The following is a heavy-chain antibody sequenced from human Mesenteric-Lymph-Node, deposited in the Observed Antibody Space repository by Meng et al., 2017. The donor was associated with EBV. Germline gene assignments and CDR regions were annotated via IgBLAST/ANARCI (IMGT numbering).Heavy chain of an antibody. D-gene: IGHD1-26*01. J-gene: IGHJ4*02. CDR1: GGSISSSRHY. CDR3: ARSPYSGSYYANFDY. Sequence: QLPLQESGPGLVKPSETLSLTCTVSGGSISSSRHYWGWIRQPPGKGLEWIGNIYYDGNSHYNPSLKSRVTISVDTSKNQFSLKLSSVTAADTAMYHCARSPYSGSYYANFDYWGQGTLVTVSS. V-gene: IGHV4-39*01. CDR2: IYYDGNS.